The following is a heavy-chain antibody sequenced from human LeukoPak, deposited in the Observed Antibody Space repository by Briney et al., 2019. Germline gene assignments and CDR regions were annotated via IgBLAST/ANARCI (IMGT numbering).Heavy chain of an antibody. CDR3: ARLVGANYDILTGYYRGYYFDY. Sequence: PSETLSLTCTVSGGSTSSYYWSWIRQPPGKGLEWIGYIYYSGSTNYNPSLKSRVTISVDTSKNQFSLKLSSVTAADTAVYYCARLVGANYDILTGYYRGYYFDYWGQGTLVTVSS. D-gene: IGHD3-9*01. V-gene: IGHV4-59*08. CDR2: IYYSGST. J-gene: IGHJ4*02. CDR1: GGSTSSYY.